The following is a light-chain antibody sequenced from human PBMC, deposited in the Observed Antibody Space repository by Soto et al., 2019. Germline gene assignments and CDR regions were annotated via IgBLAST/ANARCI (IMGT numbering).Light chain of an antibody. CDR3: CSYAGSYTSGV. J-gene: IGLJ1*01. Sequence: QSALTQPRSVSGSPGQSVTISCTGTSSDVGGYNYVSWYQQHPGKAPKLMIYDVSKRPSGVPDRFSGSKSGNTASLTISGLQAGDEADYYCCSYAGSYTSGVFGTGTKLTVL. CDR2: DVS. CDR1: SSDVGGYNY. V-gene: IGLV2-11*01.